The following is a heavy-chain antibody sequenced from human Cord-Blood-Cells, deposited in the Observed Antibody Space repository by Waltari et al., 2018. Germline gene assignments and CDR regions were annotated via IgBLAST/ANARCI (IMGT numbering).Heavy chain of an antibody. V-gene: IGHV3-23*01. CDR1: GFTFSRYA. CDR2: ISGSGGST. Sequence: EVQLLESGGGLVQRGGSLRLSCAASGFTFSRYAMRWVRQAPGKGLEWVSAISGSGGSTYYADSVKGRFTISRDNSKNTLYLQMNSLRAEDTAVYYCAKDRRSYYYFDYWGQGTLVTVSS. D-gene: IGHD1-26*01. J-gene: IGHJ4*02. CDR3: AKDRRSYYYFDY.